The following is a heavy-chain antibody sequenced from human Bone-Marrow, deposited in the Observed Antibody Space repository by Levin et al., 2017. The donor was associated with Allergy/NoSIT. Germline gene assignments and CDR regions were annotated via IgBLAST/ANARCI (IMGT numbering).Heavy chain of an antibody. D-gene: IGHD2-2*03. CDR2: IKQDGSEK. Sequence: GESLKISCAASGFTFSSYWMSWVRQAPGKGLEWVANIKQDGSEKYYVDSVKGRFTISRDNAKNSLYLQMNSLRAEDTAVYYCARAYGYCSSTSCSYYYYYYGMDVWGQGTTVTVSS. CDR3: ARAYGYCSSTSCSYYYYYYGMDV. CDR1: GFTFSSYW. V-gene: IGHV3-7*01. J-gene: IGHJ6*02.